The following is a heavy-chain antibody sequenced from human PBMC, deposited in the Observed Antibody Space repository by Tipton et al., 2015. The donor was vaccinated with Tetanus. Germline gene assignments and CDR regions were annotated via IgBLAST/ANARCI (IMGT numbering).Heavy chain of an antibody. Sequence: TLSLTCTVSGVSVMSGEYFWSWVRHLPGKGLEAIGNTQFSGGTYYDPSLKSRATISIDMSKNQFSLKLTSVTAADTAVYSCARDFRGNGDGWYWDYWGQGTLVTVSS. CDR2: TQFSGGT. CDR1: GVSVMSGEYF. V-gene: IGHV4-31*03. J-gene: IGHJ4*02. D-gene: IGHD6-19*01. CDR3: ARDFRGNGDGWYWDY.